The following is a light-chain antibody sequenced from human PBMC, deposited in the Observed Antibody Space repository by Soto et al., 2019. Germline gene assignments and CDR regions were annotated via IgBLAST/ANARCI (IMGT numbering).Light chain of an antibody. J-gene: IGKJ1*01. V-gene: IGKV1-5*01. CDR3: QQYNPLSGT. CDR1: QTITTW. CDR2: DAS. Sequence: DIQMTQSPSTLSASVGDRVNITCRASQTITTWLAWYQQKPGKAPKLLIYDASTLENGVPSRFSGSGFGTEFSPTISSLQPDDSGTNYCQQYNPLSGTLARRTNVDIK.